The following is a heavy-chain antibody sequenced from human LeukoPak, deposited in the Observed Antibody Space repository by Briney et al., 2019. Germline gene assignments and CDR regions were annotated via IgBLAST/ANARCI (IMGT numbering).Heavy chain of an antibody. CDR3: ARYCSSTSCATDAFDI. Sequence: SETLSLTCTVSGGSTTSYYWAWLRQPPGKGLEWIGYLYYSGSTNYNPSLKSRVTISVDTSKNQFSLKLSSVTAADTAVYYCARYCSSTSCATDAFDIWGQGTMVTVSS. V-gene: IGHV4-59*13. CDR2: LYYSGST. CDR1: GGSTTSYY. D-gene: IGHD2-2*01. J-gene: IGHJ3*02.